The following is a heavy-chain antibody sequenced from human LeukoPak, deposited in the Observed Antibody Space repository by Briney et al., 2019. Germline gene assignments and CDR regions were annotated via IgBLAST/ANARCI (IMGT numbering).Heavy chain of an antibody. Sequence: ASVKVSCKASGYIFTGYYMHWVRQAPGQGLEWMGWINPNSGGTKYAQKFQGRVTMTRDRSISTAYMEPSRLRSDDTAVYYCARESDSSPDAFDIWGQGTMVTVSS. D-gene: IGHD6-13*01. J-gene: IGHJ3*02. CDR3: ARESDSSPDAFDI. V-gene: IGHV1-2*02. CDR2: INPNSGGT. CDR1: GYIFTGYY.